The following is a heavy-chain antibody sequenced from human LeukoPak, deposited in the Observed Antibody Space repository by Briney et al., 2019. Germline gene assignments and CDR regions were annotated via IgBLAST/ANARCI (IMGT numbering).Heavy chain of an antibody. CDR3: ARDPVNCSGGSCYSNYFDY. CDR1: GFTFDDYG. J-gene: IGHJ4*02. V-gene: IGHV3-20*04. D-gene: IGHD2-15*01. CDR2: INWNGGST. Sequence: GGSLRLSCAASGFTFDDYGMSWVRQAPGKGLEWVSGINWNGGSTGYADSVKGRFTISRDNAKNSLYLQMNSLRAEDTAVYYCARDPVNCSGGSCYSNYFDYWGQGTLVTVSS.